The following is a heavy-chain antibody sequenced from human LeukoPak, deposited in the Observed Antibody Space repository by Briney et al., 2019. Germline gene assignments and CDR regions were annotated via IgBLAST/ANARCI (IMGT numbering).Heavy chain of an antibody. CDR3: ARDPPNWGFGY. V-gene: IGHV3-48*01. D-gene: IGHD7-27*01. CDR2: ISSSSSVM. CDR1: GGSISSSN. Sequence: GTLSLTCAVSGGSISSSNWWSWVRQPPGKGLEWISYISSSSSVMYYADSVKGRFTISRDNAKKSLYLRMNSLRVEDTAVYYCARDPPNWGFGYWGQGTLVTVSS. J-gene: IGHJ4*02.